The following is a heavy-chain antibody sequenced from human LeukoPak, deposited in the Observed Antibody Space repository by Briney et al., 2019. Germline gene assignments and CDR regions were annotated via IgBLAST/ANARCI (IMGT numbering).Heavy chain of an antibody. Sequence: PGRSLRLSCAASGFTFDDYAMHWVRQAPGKGLEWVSGISWNSDSIGYADSVKGRFTISRDNAKNTVYLQMNSLRAEDTAVYYCASVFEIWGQGTMVIVSS. CDR3: ASVFEI. CDR1: GFTFDDYA. CDR2: ISWNSDSI. V-gene: IGHV3-9*01. J-gene: IGHJ3*02.